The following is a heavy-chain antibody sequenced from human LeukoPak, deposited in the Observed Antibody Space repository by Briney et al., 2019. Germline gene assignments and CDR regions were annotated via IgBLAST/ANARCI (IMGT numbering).Heavy chain of an antibody. CDR2: ISGSGGST. V-gene: IGHV3-23*01. D-gene: IGHD2-2*01. Sequence: GSLRLSCAASGFTFSNYGMSWVRQAPGKGLEWVSGISGSGGSTYYADSVKGRFTISRENSKNTLYLQMNSLRAEDTGVYFCAKLGDDIVVVPAAFFDYWGQGTLVTVSS. CDR3: AKLGDDIVVVPAAFFDY. J-gene: IGHJ4*02. CDR1: GFTFSNYG.